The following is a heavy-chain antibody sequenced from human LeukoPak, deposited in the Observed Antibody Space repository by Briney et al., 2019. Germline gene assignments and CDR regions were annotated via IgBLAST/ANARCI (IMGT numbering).Heavy chain of an antibody. Sequence: GGSLRLSCAASGLSFSESAVSWVRHSPGGGLKCVSSISDTGGRTYYADSVKGRFTITRDNSRNTVNLQMNSLRAGDTARYYCAKGGQDFDFWRFDLWGQGILVIVSS. CDR1: GLSFSESA. CDR3: AKGGQDFDFWRFDL. D-gene: IGHD3-3*01. J-gene: IGHJ5*02. CDR2: ISDTGGRT. V-gene: IGHV3-23*01.